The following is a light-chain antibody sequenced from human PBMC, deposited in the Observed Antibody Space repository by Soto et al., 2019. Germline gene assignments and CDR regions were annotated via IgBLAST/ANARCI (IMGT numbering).Light chain of an antibody. Sequence: DILMTQSPSSLSASVGDRVTITCRASQRISSYVNWYQQKPGRAPRLLIWDAFTLQSGVPSRFSRSGSGTDFTLTISSLQPEDFATYYWQQTYTPPRTFGQCTKVDI. CDR1: QRISSY. J-gene: IGKJ1*01. V-gene: IGKV1-39*01. CDR3: QQTYTPPRT. CDR2: DAF.